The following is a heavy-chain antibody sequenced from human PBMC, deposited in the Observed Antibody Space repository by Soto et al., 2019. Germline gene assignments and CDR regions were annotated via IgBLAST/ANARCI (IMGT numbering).Heavy chain of an antibody. J-gene: IGHJ4*02. Sequence: GASVKVSCKASGGTFSSYAMSWVRQAPGKGLEWVSAISGSGGSTYYADSVKGRFTISRDNSKNTLYLQMNSLRAEDTAVYYCARDHYYDSSGLGLYYFDYWGQGTLVTVSS. CDR1: GGTFSSYA. CDR3: ARDHYYDSSGLGLYYFDY. D-gene: IGHD3-22*01. CDR2: ISGSGGST. V-gene: IGHV3-23*01.